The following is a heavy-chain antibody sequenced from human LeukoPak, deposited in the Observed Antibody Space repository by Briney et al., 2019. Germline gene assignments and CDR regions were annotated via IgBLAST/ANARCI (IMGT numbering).Heavy chain of an antibody. J-gene: IGHJ5*02. Sequence: GGSLRLSCEASGFTFSSYSMNWVRQAPGKGLEWVSYISFSSATIHYADSVKGRFTISRDNAKNSLYLQMNSLRVEDTAVYYCVRVGYCSGGGCQGRDWFDPWGQGTLVTVSS. D-gene: IGHD2-15*01. CDR2: ISFSSATI. CDR3: VRVGYCSGGGCQGRDWFDP. V-gene: IGHV3-48*04. CDR1: GFTFSSYS.